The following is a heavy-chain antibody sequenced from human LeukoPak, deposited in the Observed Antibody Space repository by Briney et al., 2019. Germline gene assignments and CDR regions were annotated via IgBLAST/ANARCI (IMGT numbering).Heavy chain of an antibody. CDR2: ISYDGSNK. CDR3: ARAPFGSGYPFDY. D-gene: IGHD5-12*01. CDR1: GFTFSAYW. Sequence: GGSLRLSCAASGFTFSAYWMSWVRQAPGKGLEWVAVISYDGSNKYYADSVKGRFTISRDNSKNTLYLQMNSLRAEDTAVYYCARAPFGSGYPFDYWGQGTLVTVSS. V-gene: IGHV3-30*03. J-gene: IGHJ4*02.